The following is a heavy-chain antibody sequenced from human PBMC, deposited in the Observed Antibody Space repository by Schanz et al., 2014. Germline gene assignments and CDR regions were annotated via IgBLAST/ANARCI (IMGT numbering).Heavy chain of an antibody. D-gene: IGHD3-10*01. Sequence: EVQLLESGGGLVQPGGSLRLSCEASGFSFGNYGMSWVRQAPGKGLEWVSVIGVDGTTTYYADSVKGRFTISRDNSKNTLYLQMNSLRAEDTAVYYCAKYRGYYRVSGSYRELEYWGQGTLVNVSS. CDR1: GFSFGNYG. CDR3: AKYRGYYRVSGSYRELEY. CDR2: IGVDGTTT. J-gene: IGHJ4*02. V-gene: IGHV3-23*01.